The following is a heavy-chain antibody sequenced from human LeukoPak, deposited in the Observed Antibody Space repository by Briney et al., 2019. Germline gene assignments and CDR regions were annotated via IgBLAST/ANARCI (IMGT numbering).Heavy chain of an antibody. CDR3: AGGLRSGLIDY. CDR1: EFTVNNNY. Sequence: GGSLRLSCAASEFTVNNNYMSWVRQAPGKGLEWVSTIYSAGSTNYADSVKGRFTISRDNSKNTMYLQMNSLRAEDTAVCYCAGGLRSGLIDYWGQGTLVTVSS. J-gene: IGHJ4*02. CDR2: IYSAGST. V-gene: IGHV3-53*01. D-gene: IGHD4-17*01.